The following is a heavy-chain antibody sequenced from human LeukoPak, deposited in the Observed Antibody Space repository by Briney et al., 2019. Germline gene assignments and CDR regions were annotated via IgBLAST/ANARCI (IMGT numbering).Heavy chain of an antibody. Sequence: GGSLRLSCAASGFIFSSYWMSWVRQAPGKGLEWVSAISGSGGSTYYADSVKGRFTISRDNSKNTLYLQMNSLRAEDTAVYYCAKDVTIVVVTYFDYWGQGTLVTVSS. V-gene: IGHV3-23*01. CDR3: AKDVTIVVVTYFDY. D-gene: IGHD2-21*02. J-gene: IGHJ4*02. CDR2: ISGSGGST. CDR1: GFIFSSYW.